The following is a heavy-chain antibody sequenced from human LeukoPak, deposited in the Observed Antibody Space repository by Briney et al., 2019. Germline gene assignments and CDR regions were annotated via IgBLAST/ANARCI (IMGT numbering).Heavy chain of an antibody. CDR3: ASLGAYSSSWRYYYYYMDV. CDR1: GGSISSYY. D-gene: IGHD6-13*01. Sequence: PSETLSLTCTASGGSISSYYWSWIRQPPGKGLEWIGEINHSGSTNYNPSLKSRVTISVDTSKNQFSLKLSSVTAADTAVYYCASLGAYSSSWRYYYYYMDVWGKGTTVTVSS. J-gene: IGHJ6*03. CDR2: INHSGST. V-gene: IGHV4-34*01.